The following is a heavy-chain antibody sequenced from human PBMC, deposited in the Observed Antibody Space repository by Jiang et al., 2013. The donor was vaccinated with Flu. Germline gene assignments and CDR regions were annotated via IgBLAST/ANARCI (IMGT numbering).Heavy chain of an antibody. V-gene: IGHV1-69*13. J-gene: IGHJ6*02. CDR1: GGTFSSYA. CDR3: ARDRAAETANGNMDV. D-gene: IGHD5-18*01. Sequence: SVKVSCKASGGTFSSYAISWVRQAPGQGLEWMGGIIPIFGTANYAQKFQGRVTITADESTGTAYMELSSLRSEDTAVYYCARDRAAETANGNMDVWGQGTTVTVSS. CDR2: IIPIFGTA.